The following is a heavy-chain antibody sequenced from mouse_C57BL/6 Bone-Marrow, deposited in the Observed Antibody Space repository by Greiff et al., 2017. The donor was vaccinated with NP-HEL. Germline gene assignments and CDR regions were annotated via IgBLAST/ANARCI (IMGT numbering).Heavy chain of an antibody. CDR1: GFTFSDYY. Sequence: DVHLVESEGGLVQPGSSMKLSCTASGFTFSDYYMAWVRQVPEKGLEWVANINYDGSSTYYLDSLKSRFIISRDNAKNILYLQMSSLKSEDTATYYCARDSTGTSSYWYFDVWGTGTTVTVSS. J-gene: IGHJ1*03. V-gene: IGHV5-16*01. CDR3: ARDSTGTSSYWYFDV. D-gene: IGHD4-1*02. CDR2: INYDGSST.